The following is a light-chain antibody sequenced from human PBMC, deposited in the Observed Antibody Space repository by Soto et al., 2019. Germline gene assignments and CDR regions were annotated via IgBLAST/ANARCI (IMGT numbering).Light chain of an antibody. CDR3: SSYTSSSTPNWV. CDR1: SSDACGYNY. Sequence: SALTQPASVSGSPGQSITISCTGTSSDACGYNYVSWYQQHPGKAPQLMIYEVSNRPSGVSNRFSGSKSGNTASLTISGLQAEDEADYYCSSYTSSSTPNWVFGGGTKLTVL. V-gene: IGLV2-14*01. J-gene: IGLJ3*02. CDR2: EVS.